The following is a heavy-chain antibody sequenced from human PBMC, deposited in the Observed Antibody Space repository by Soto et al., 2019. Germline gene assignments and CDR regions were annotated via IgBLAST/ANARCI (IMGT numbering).Heavy chain of an antibody. CDR1: GFTFSSYG. D-gene: IGHD6-6*01. CDR3: AKESSSGLYYYYGMDV. J-gene: IGHJ6*02. Sequence: PGGSLSLSCAASGFTFSSYGMHWVRQAPGKGLEWVAVISYDGSNKYYADSVKGRFTISRDNSKNTLYLQMNSLRAEDTAVYYCAKESSSGLYYYYGMDVSGPGTTVTVSS. CDR2: ISYDGSNK. V-gene: IGHV3-30*18.